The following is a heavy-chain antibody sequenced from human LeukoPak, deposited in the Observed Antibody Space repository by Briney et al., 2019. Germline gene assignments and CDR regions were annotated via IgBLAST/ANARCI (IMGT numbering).Heavy chain of an antibody. V-gene: IGHV3-11*01. J-gene: IGHJ5*02. CDR3: ARAGTYSGYKVFDT. CDR2: IGTDGSSE. D-gene: IGHD5-12*01. Sequence: GGSLRLSCAASRFIFSNYYMSWIRQTPGKGLEWIANIGTDGSSENYADSAKGRFTISRDNARNSLFLQMSSLRDEDTAVYFCARAGTYSGYKVFDTWGQGTLVTVAS. CDR1: RFIFSNYY.